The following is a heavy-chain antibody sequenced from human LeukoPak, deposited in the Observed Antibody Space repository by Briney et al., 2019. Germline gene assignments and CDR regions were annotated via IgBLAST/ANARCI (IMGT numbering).Heavy chain of an antibody. CDR1: GYTFTSYG. CDR3: ARVIVVVPAAIGNWFDP. CDR2: ISAYNGNT. Sequence: GASVKVSCKASGYTFTSYGISWVRQAPGQGRECMGWISAYNGNTNYAQKLQGRVTMTTDTSTSTAYMELRSLRSDDTAVYYCARVIVVVPAAIGNWFDPWGQGTLVTVSS. D-gene: IGHD2-2*01. V-gene: IGHV1-18*01. J-gene: IGHJ5*02.